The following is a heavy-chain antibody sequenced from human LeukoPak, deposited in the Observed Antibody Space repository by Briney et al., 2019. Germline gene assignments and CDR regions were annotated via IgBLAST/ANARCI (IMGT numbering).Heavy chain of an antibody. V-gene: IGHV3-66*01. D-gene: IGHD6-6*01. CDR1: GFTVSSNY. CDR2: IYSGGGT. Sequence: PGGSLRLSCAASGFTVSSNYVTWVRQAPGKGLEWVSGIYSGGGTHYADSVKGRFTISRDNSKNSLYLQMNSLRAEDTAVYLWARGAYSSSSGGYYFDYWGQGTLVTVSS. J-gene: IGHJ4*02. CDR3: ARGAYSSSSGGYYFDY.